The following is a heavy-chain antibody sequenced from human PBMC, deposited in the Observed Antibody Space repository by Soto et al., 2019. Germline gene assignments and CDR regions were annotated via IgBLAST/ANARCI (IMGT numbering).Heavy chain of an antibody. V-gene: IGHV1-18*01. CDR1: GYPFNRYG. J-gene: IGHJ4*02. Sequence: QVQLVQSGGEVKKPGTSVKVSCETSGYPFNRYGISWIRQAPGQGLEWMGYISAYKDNTNYAQKFQDRVTMTTDTSTKTAYMELRSLRSDDTAVYYCARDPGAVAYAGTFEFWGQGTLVTVSS. CDR2: ISAYKDNT. D-gene: IGHD6-19*01. CDR3: ARDPGAVAYAGTFEF.